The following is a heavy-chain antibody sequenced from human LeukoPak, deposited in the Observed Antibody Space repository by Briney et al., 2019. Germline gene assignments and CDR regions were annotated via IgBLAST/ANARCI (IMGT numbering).Heavy chain of an antibody. CDR2: INPSGGST. J-gene: IGHJ4*02. CDR3: ARTYSSSGCVDY. Sequence: ASVKVSCMASGYTFTRYYLQWVRQAPGQGLEWMGIINPSGGSTTYAQKFQGRVTLARDTSTTTVHMELSSLRSEDTAVYYCARTYSSSGCVDYWGQGTLVTVSS. CDR1: GYTFTRYY. V-gene: IGHV1-46*01. D-gene: IGHD6-13*01.